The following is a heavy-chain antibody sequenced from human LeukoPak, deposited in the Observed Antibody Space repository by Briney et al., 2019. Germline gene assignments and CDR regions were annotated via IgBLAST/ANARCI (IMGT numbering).Heavy chain of an antibody. Sequence: GGSLRLSCAASGFTFSSYGMHWVRQAPGKGLEWVAVISYDGSNKYYADSVKGRFTISRDNSKNTLYLQVNSLRAEDTAVYYCAKDDGSSWKNYYFDYWGQGTLVTVSS. CDR2: ISYDGSNK. J-gene: IGHJ4*02. CDR3: AKDDGSSWKNYYFDY. CDR1: GFTFSSYG. D-gene: IGHD6-13*01. V-gene: IGHV3-30*18.